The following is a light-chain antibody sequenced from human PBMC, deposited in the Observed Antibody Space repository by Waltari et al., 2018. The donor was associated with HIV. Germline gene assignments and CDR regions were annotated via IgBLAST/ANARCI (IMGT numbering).Light chain of an antibody. CDR1: QSVLYSSNNKNY. CDR3: QSRDT. J-gene: IGKJ2*01. V-gene: IGKV4-1*01. CDR2: WAS. Sequence: DIVLTQSPDSLAVSLGERAPITCKSSQSVLYSSNNKNYLAWYQQKPGQPPKLLIYWASNRESGVPDRFSGSGSGTDFTLTISSLQAEDVAVYYCQSRDTFGQGTRLEIK.